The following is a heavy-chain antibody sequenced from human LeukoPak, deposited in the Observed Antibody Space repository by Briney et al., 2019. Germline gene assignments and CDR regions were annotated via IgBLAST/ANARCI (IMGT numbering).Heavy chain of an antibody. Sequence: GSLRLSCAASGFTFSSYGMSWIRQPPGKGLEWIGYIYYSGSTNYNPSLKSRVTISVDTSKNQFSLKLSSVTAADTAVYYCARMYYDILTGYYRGYYYYYMDVWGKGTTVTVSS. CDR2: IYYSGST. CDR3: ARMYYDILTGYYRGYYYYYMDV. D-gene: IGHD3-9*01. V-gene: IGHV4-59*01. CDR1: GFTFSSYG. J-gene: IGHJ6*03.